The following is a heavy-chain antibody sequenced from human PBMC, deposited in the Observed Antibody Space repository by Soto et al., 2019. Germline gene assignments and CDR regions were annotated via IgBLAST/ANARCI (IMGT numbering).Heavy chain of an antibody. CDR2: ISATGTTT. J-gene: IGHJ4*02. CDR3: ATYSSPFDY. V-gene: IGHV3-23*01. CDR1: EFSFSSYA. D-gene: IGHD6-13*01. Sequence: PGGSLRLSCAASEFSFSSYALNWVRQAPGKGLEWVSAISATGTTTYYADSVKGRFTISRDNSKRTLFLQMDSLSPEDTAVYYCATYSSPFDYWGQGTLVTVPS.